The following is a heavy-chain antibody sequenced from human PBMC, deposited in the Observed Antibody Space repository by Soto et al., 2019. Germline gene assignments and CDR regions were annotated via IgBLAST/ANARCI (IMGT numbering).Heavy chain of an antibody. CDR1: GFTFSSYS. CDR2: ISSSSSYI. D-gene: IGHD3-10*01. J-gene: IGHJ6*02. Sequence: GGSLRLSCAASGFTFSSYSMNWVRQAPGKGLEWVSSISSSSSYIYYADSVKGRFTISRDNAKNSLYLQMNSLRAEDTAVYYCATDFISPPNYYYYYGMDVWGQGTTVTVSS. V-gene: IGHV3-21*01. CDR3: ATDFISPPNYYYYYGMDV.